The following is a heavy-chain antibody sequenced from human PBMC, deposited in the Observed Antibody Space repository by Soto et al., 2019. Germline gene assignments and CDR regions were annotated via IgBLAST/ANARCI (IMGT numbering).Heavy chain of an antibody. J-gene: IGHJ4*02. D-gene: IGHD7-27*01. CDR3: ARKAWVRFDY. CDR1: GDSISSSVW. V-gene: IGHV4-4*02. CDR2: VFHTGDT. Sequence: LSLTCAVSGDSISSSVWWTWVRQPPGKGLEWIGEVFHTGDTYFNPSLRSRVAMSVDKSTNEFSLKVTSVTAADTAIYYCARKAWVRFDYWGQGALVTVSS.